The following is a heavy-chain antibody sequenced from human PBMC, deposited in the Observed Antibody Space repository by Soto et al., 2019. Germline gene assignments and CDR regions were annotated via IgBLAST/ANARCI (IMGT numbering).Heavy chain of an antibody. V-gene: IGHV3-23*01. Sequence: EVQLLESGGGLVQPGGSLRLSCAASGFTFSTYAMSWVRQAPGKGLEWVSALSGSGGTTYYADSVKGRFTISRDNSKNTLYLQMNSPRAEDTALYYCAKGTTRGFLLGFGMDVWGQGTTVTVSS. CDR3: AKGTTRGFLLGFGMDV. CDR1: GFTFSTYA. D-gene: IGHD3-3*01. J-gene: IGHJ6*02. CDR2: LSGSGGTT.